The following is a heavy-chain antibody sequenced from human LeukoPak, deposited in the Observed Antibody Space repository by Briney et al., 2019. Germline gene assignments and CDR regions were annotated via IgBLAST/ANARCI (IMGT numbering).Heavy chain of an antibody. V-gene: IGHV4-59*01. D-gene: IGHD3-22*01. CDR3: ARFSTFRDSSGYYLDY. Sequence: SETLSLTCTVSGGAISSYYWSWIRQPAGKGLEWLGHIYSSGSTTDNPSLTSRVTISVDTSKNQLSLKLTSVTPADTAVYYCARFSTFRDSSGYYLDYWGQGILVTVSS. CDR1: GGAISSYY. J-gene: IGHJ4*02. CDR2: IYSSGST.